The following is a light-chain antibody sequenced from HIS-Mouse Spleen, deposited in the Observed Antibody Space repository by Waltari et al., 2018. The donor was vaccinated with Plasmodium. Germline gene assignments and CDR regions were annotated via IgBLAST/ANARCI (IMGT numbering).Light chain of an antibody. J-gene: IGLJ2*01. V-gene: IGLV2-14*01. CDR2: KVS. Sequence: QSALTQPASVSGSPGQSITISCTGTSSDVGGYNYVSRYQQHPGKAPKLRIYKVSNRPSGFSNRFSGSRSGNTASLTISGLQAEDEADYYGSSYTSSSTVVFGGGTKLTVL. CDR3: SSYTSSSTVV. CDR1: SSDVGGYNY.